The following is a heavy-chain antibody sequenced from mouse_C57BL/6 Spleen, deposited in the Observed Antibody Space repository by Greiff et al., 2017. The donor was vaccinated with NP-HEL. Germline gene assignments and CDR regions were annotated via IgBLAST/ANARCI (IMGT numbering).Heavy chain of an antibody. V-gene: IGHV3-6*01. CDR2: ISYDGSN. CDR1: GYSITSGYY. CDR3: ARDDQRNYAMDY. J-gene: IGHJ4*01. Sequence: EVKLQESGPGLVKPSQSLSLTCSVTGYSITSGYYWNWIRQFPGNKLELMGYISYDGSNNYNPSLKNRISITRDTSKNQFCLKLNSVTTEDTATYYCARDDQRNYAMDYWGQGTSVTVSS.